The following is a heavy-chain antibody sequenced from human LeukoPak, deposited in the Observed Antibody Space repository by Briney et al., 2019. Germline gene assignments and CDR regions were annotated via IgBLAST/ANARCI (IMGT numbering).Heavy chain of an antibody. D-gene: IGHD4-11*01. CDR1: GGTFSSYA. J-gene: IGHJ4*02. Sequence: SVKVSCKASGGTFSSYAISWVRQAPGQGLEWMGGIIPIFGTANYAQKFQGRVTITADESTSTAYMELSSLRSEDTAVYYCARTTVTTYYFDYWGQGTLVTVSS. CDR2: IIPIFGTA. CDR3: ARTTVTTYYFDY. V-gene: IGHV1-69*13.